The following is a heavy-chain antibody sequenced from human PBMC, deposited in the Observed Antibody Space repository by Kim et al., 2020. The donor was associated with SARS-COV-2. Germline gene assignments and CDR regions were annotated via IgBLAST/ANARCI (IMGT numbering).Heavy chain of an antibody. Sequence: YKPRLSSRCTISADTSTNQFALMLSSVTAADTGVYYCTRSDGYYQGYFDYWGQGTLVTVSS. D-gene: IGHD3-22*01. CDR3: TRSDGYYQGYFDY. J-gene: IGHJ4*02. V-gene: IGHV4-39*06.